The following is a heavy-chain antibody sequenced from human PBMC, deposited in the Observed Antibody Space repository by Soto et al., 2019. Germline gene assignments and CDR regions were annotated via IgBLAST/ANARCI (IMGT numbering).Heavy chain of an antibody. CDR3: ARSGDNYNLLDY. CDR2: SSNSGTFA. CDR1: GFTFNEYY. V-gene: IGHV3-11*06. Sequence: GGSLRLSCAASGFTFNEYYMSWIRQAPGKGLEWISYSSNSGTFARYADSVKGRFSISRDNAKNSLYLQINSLRGDDTAIYYCARSGDNYNLLDYWGQGTPVTISS. D-gene: IGHD1-1*01. J-gene: IGHJ4*02.